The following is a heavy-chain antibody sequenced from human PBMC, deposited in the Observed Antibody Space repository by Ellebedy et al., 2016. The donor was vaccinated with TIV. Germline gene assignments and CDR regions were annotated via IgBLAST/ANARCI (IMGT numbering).Heavy chain of an antibody. Sequence: GESLKISXVAPGFTLSDYAMNWLRQAPGKGLEWVSSIRGSTSYRYYADSVEGRFTLSRDSAKNSLYLQMNSLRADDTAVYYCARDRKAERGVTFDSWGQGTLVIVSS. CDR1: GFTLSDYA. D-gene: IGHD3-10*01. J-gene: IGHJ4*02. V-gene: IGHV3-21*01. CDR3: ARDRKAERGVTFDS. CDR2: IRGSTSYR.